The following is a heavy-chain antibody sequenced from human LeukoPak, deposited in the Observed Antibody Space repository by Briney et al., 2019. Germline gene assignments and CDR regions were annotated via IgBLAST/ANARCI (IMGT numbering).Heavy chain of an antibody. Sequence: GGSLRLSCAASGFTFSNYYMSWIRQAPGKGLEWVSYISSSGSTIYYADSVKGRFTISRDNAKNSLYLQMNSLRAEDTAVYYCARDYGSVSYPNDYWGQGTLVTVSS. CDR2: ISSSGSTI. CDR1: GFTFSNYY. V-gene: IGHV3-11*04. CDR3: ARDYGSVSYPNDY. J-gene: IGHJ4*02. D-gene: IGHD3-10*01.